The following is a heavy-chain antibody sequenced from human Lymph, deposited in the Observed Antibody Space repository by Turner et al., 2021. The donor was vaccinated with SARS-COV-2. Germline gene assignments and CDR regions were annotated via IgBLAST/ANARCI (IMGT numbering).Heavy chain of an antibody. CDR3: ARERYDSSGSESYYFDY. CDR2: ISSSSSYI. CDR1: GFSFSRYS. J-gene: IGHJ4*02. D-gene: IGHD3-22*01. V-gene: IGHV3-21*01. Sequence: EVQLVESGGGLVKPGGSLRLSCAASGFSFSRYSMNWVRHAPGKGLEWVLSISSSSSYIYYADSVKGRFTISRDSAKNSLYLQMNSLRAEDTAVYYCARERYDSSGSESYYFDYWGQGTLVTVSS.